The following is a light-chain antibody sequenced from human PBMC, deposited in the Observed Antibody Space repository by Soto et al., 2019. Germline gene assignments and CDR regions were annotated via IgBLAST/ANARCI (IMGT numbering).Light chain of an antibody. J-gene: IGKJ1*01. CDR2: DAS. CDR3: QQYGSSPRT. Sequence: LELRYSASTLSLSPRDRASLSCGASQSVSSSYLAWYQQKPGLAPRLLIYDASSRATGIPDRFSGSGSGTDFTLTISRLEPEDFAVYYCQQYGSSPRTFGQGTKVDIK. V-gene: IGKV3D-20*01. CDR1: QSVSSSY.